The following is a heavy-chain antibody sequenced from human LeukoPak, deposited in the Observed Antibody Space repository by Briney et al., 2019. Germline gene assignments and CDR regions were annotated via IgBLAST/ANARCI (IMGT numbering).Heavy chain of an antibody. CDR1: GFTFSSSW. D-gene: IGHD6-13*01. V-gene: IGHV3-74*01. J-gene: IGHJ4*02. CDR2: IKSDGTIT. Sequence: TGGSLRLSCAASGFTFSSSWMHWVRQAPGKGLVWVSRIKSDGTITSYADSVKGRFTISRSNAKNTLYLQMNSLRVEDTAVYYCAKGENWQQLVHFWGQGTLVTVSS. CDR3: AKGENWQQLVHF.